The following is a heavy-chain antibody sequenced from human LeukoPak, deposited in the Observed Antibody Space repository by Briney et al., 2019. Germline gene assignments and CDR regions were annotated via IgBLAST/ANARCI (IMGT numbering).Heavy chain of an antibody. D-gene: IGHD2-15*01. CDR2: IYHSGST. J-gene: IGHJ6*04. V-gene: IGHV4-4*02. CDR1: GGSISSSNW. CDR3: ARDSRYCSGGSCYVYYYYGMDV. Sequence: SETLSLTCAVSGGSISSSNWWSWVCQPPGKGLEWIGEIYHSGSTNYNPSLKSRVTISVDKSKNQFSLKLSSVTAADTAVYYCARDSRYCSGGSCYVYYYYGMDVWGKGTTVTVSS.